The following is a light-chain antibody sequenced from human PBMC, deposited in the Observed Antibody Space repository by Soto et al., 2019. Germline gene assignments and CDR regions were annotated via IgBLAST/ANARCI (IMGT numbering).Light chain of an antibody. J-gene: IGKJ1*01. CDR3: QQSYSTPRT. Sequence: DIQMTQSPSSLSASVGDRVTITCRASQSISTYLNWYQQKPGKAPKFLIYAASSLQSGVPSRFSGSGSGTDFTLTNSNLQPEDFATYYCQQSYSTPRTVGQGTKVEIK. CDR2: AAS. V-gene: IGKV1-39*01. CDR1: QSISTY.